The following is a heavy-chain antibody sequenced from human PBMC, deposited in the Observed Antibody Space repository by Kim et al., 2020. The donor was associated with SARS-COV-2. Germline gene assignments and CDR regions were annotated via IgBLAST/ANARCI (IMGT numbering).Heavy chain of an antibody. CDR3: ARDLRVYYYDSSGFEGSNAFDI. Sequence: SETLSLTCTVSGGSISSYYWSWIRHPPGKGLEWIGYIYYSGSTNYNPSLKSRVTISVDTSKNQFSLKLSSVTAADTAVYYCARDLRVYYYDSSGFEGSNAFDIWGQGTMVTVSS. J-gene: IGHJ3*02. V-gene: IGHV4-59*13. D-gene: IGHD3-22*01. CDR1: GGSISSYY. CDR2: IYYSGST.